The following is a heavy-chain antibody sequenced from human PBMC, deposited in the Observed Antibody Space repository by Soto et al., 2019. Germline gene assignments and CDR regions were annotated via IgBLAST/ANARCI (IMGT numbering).Heavy chain of an antibody. CDR3: ARDHGYCSGGSCPFDY. D-gene: IGHD2-15*01. V-gene: IGHV3-7*01. J-gene: IGHJ4*02. Sequence: GGSLRLSCAASGFTFSSYWMSWVRQAPGKGLEWVANIKQDGSEKYYVDSVKGRFTISRDNAKNSLYLQMNSLRAEDTAVYYCARDHGYCSGGSCPFDYWGQGTLVTVSS. CDR1: GFTFSSYW. CDR2: IKQDGSEK.